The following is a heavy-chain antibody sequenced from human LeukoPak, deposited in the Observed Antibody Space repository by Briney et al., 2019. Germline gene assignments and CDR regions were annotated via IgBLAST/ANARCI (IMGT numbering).Heavy chain of an antibody. J-gene: IGHJ3*02. CDR3: ARSAEGHRTAFDI. Sequence: SETLSLSCTVSGASTSHFYWNWIRQPPGKGLEWIGYMYNSGSSKHNPSLKSRVTISIDTSKNQFSLQLNSVTAADTPLYYCARSAEGHRTAFDIWGQGTMVSVSS. V-gene: IGHV4-59*01. CDR2: MYNSGSS. CDR1: GASTSHFY.